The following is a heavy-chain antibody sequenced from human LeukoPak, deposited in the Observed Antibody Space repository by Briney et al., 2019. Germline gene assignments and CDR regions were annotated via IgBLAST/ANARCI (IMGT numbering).Heavy chain of an antibody. CDR2: IYYSGTT. CDR3: ATRATWIGPVDY. V-gene: IGHV4-39*02. J-gene: IGHJ4*01. CDR1: GGSISSSDYN. D-gene: IGHD5-12*01. Sequence: SETLSLTCTVSGGSISSSDYNWAWIRQTPGKGLSRIGNIYYSGTTYYSPSLKSRITMSIDTSNNRFSLKLTSVTAADTAVCYCATRATWIGPVDYWGHGALVTVSS.